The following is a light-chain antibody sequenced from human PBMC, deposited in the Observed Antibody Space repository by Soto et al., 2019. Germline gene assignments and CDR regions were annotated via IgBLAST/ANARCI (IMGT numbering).Light chain of an antibody. Sequence: QSALTQPASVSGSPGQSTTISCTGTSSDVGGYNYVSWYQQHPSKAPKLMIYEVSNRPSGVSNRFSGSKSGNTASLTISGLQAEDEADYYCSSYTSSSTYVFGTGTKVTVL. J-gene: IGLJ1*01. V-gene: IGLV2-14*01. CDR1: SSDVGGYNY. CDR2: EVS. CDR3: SSYTSSSTYV.